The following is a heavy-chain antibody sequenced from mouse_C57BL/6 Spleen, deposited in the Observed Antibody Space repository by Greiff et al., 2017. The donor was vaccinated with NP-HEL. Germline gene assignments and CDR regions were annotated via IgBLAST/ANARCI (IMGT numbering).Heavy chain of an antibody. J-gene: IGHJ2*01. CDR2: INPSSGYT. V-gene: IGHV1-4*01. CDR3: ARGILSSYYFDY. D-gene: IGHD3-1*01. CDR1: GYTFTSYT. Sequence: VQLQQSGAELARPGASVKMSCKASGYTFTSYTMHWVKQRPGQGLEWIGYINPSSGYTKYNQKFKDKATLTADKSSSTAYMQLSSLTSEDSAVYYCARGILSSYYFDYWGQGTTLTVSS.